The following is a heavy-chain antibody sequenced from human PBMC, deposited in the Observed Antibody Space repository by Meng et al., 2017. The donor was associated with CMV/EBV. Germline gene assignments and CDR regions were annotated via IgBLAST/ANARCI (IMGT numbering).Heavy chain of an antibody. CDR3: ARGGNPVDY. Sequence: SETLSLTCAVYGGSFSGYYWSWIRQPPGKGLEWIGEINHSGSTNYNPSLKSRVTISVDTSKSQFSLKLSSVTAADTAVYYCARGGNPVDYWGQGTLVTVSS. V-gene: IGHV4-34*01. CDR2: INHSGST. CDR1: GGSFSGYY. J-gene: IGHJ4*02. D-gene: IGHD1-14*01.